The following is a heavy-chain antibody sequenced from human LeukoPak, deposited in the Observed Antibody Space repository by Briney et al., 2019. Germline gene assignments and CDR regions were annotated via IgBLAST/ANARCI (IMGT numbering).Heavy chain of an antibody. CDR2: INPNSGAT. CDR3: AREDDVDTAIVAGCLDY. CDR1: GYAFTGYY. J-gene: IGHJ4*02. D-gene: IGHD5-18*01. Sequence: ASVKVTCKASGYAFTGYYIHWVRQAPGQGLEWMAWINPNSGATNYAQKFQGRVTMTRDTSISTAYMELSRLRSDDTALYYCAREDDVDTAIVAGCLDYWGQGTLVTVSS. V-gene: IGHV1-2*02.